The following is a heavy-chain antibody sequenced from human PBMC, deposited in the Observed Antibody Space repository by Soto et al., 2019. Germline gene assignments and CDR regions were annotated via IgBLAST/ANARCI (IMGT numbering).Heavy chain of an antibody. J-gene: IGHJ6*02. CDR3: ARDIIVVVPAAGYYYYGMDV. CDR1: GASITSRNYF. V-gene: IGHV4-39*07. Sequence: PSETLSLTCTVSGASITSRNYFWGWIRQPPGKGLQWIGTIDYRGRTYFNPSLQSRITISVDTSKSQFSLKLSYVTAADTAVYYCARDIIVVVPAAGYYYYGMDVWGHGTTVTVSS. CDR2: IDYRGRT. D-gene: IGHD2-2*01.